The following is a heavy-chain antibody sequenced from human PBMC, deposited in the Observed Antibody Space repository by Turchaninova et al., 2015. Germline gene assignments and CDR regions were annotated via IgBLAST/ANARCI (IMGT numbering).Heavy chain of an antibody. Sequence: QVQLQESGPGLVKPSENLSLTFAVSDYSIISGYYWGWIRPPPGKGLEWIASIHHTGTTYYNPSLKSRVTISIDTSKNQFALKLSSVTAAETAVYYCARTACNGDCYVDYWGQGTLVTVSS. J-gene: IGHJ4*02. CDR1: DYSIISGYY. D-gene: IGHD2-21*02. CDR2: IHHTGTT. CDR3: ARTACNGDCYVDY. V-gene: IGHV4-38-2*01.